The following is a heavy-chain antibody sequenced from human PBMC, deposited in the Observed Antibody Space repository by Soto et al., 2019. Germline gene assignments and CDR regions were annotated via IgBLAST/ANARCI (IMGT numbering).Heavy chain of an antibody. CDR1: GYTFTSYD. V-gene: IGHV1-8*01. J-gene: IGHJ4*02. Sequence: ASVKVSCKASGYTFTSYDINWVRQATGQGLEWMGWMNPNSGDTGYAQKFQGRVTMTRNTSISTAYMELSRLRSDDTAVYYCAREGHLGGGAIDCWGQGTLVTIS. CDR2: MNPNSGDT. D-gene: IGHD2-15*01. CDR3: AREGHLGGGAIDC.